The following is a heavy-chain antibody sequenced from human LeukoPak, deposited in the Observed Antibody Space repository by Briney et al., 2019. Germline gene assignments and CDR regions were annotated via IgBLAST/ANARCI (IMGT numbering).Heavy chain of an antibody. J-gene: IGHJ1*01. V-gene: IGHV1-18*01. D-gene: IGHD3-3*01. CDR3: ARDIPGITIFGVVINSSFLSDVVAEYFQH. CDR1: GYSFTSYG. CDR2: ISAYNGNT. Sequence: GESLKISCKGSGYSFTSYGISWVRQAPGQGLEWMGWISAYNGNTNYAQKLQGRVTMTTDTSTSTAYMELRSLRSDDTAVYYCARDIPGITIFGVVINSSFLSDVVAEYFQHWGQGTLVTVSS.